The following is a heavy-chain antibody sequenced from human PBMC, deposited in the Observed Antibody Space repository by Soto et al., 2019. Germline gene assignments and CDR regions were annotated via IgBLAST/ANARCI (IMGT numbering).Heavy chain of an antibody. CDR3: ARVGFYYDSSGPSPYAFDI. CDR1: GFTFSSYS. Sequence: GGSLRLSCAASGFTFSSYSMNWVRQAPGKGLEWVSSISSSSSYIYYADSVKGRFTISRDNAKNSLYLQMNSLRAEDTAVYYCARVGFYYDSSGPSPYAFDIWGQGTMVTVSS. V-gene: IGHV3-21*01. D-gene: IGHD3-22*01. CDR2: ISSSSSYI. J-gene: IGHJ3*02.